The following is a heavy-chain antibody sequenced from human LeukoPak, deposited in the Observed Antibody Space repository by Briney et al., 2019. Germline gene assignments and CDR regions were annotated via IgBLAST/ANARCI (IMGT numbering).Heavy chain of an antibody. V-gene: IGHV4-39*07. J-gene: IGHJ4*02. CDR2: IYYSGST. Sequence: SETLSLTCTVSGGSISSYYWGWIRQPPGKGLEGIGSIYYSGSTYYNPSLKSRVTISVDTSKNQFSLKLSSVTAADTAVYYCARWGGPYCSSTSCHDYWGQGTLVTVSS. D-gene: IGHD2-2*01. CDR3: ARWGGPYCSSTSCHDY. CDR1: GGSISSYY.